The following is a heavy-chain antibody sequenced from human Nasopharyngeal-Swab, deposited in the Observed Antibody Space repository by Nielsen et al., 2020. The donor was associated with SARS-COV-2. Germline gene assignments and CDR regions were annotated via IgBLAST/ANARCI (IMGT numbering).Heavy chain of an antibody. CDR2: IFSNDEK. D-gene: IGHD6-13*01. CDR3: ARTPLAAGGYYYYGMDV. Sequence: PGKALEWLAHIFSNDEKSYSTSLKSRLTISKDTSKSQVVLTMTNMDPVDTATYSCARTPLAAGGYYYYGMDVWGQGTTVTVSS. J-gene: IGHJ6*02. V-gene: IGHV2-26*01.